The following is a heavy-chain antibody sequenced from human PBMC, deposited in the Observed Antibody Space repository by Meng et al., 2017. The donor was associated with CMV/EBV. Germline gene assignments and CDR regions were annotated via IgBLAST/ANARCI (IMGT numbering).Heavy chain of an antibody. Sequence: GESLKISCAASGFTVSSYWMSWVRQAPGKGLEWVANIKQDGSEKYYVDSVKGRFTISRDNAKNSLYLQMNSLRAEDTAVYYCARDRGYYDFWSGYPPYFDYWGQGTLVTVSS. V-gene: IGHV3-7*01. CDR1: GFTVSSYW. CDR3: ARDRGYYDFWSGYPPYFDY. J-gene: IGHJ4*02. D-gene: IGHD3-3*01. CDR2: IKQDGSEK.